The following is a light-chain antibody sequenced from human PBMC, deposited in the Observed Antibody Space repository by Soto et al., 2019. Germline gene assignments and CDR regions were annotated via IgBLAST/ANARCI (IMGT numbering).Light chain of an antibody. CDR3: QTWDSSAYVV. J-gene: IGLJ2*01. Sequence: SYELTQAPSVSVSPGQTASITCSGDKLGDKYAHWYQQKPGQSPLVVIYQDTKRPSGIPERFSGSNSGKTATLTITGTQAVDEADYYCQTWDSSAYVVFGGGTKLTVL. V-gene: IGLV3-1*01. CDR2: QDT. CDR1: KLGDKY.